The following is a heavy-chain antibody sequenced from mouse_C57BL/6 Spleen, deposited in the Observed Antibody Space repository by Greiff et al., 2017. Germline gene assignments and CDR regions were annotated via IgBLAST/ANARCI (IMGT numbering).Heavy chain of an antibody. V-gene: IGHV1-78*01. Sequence: VQLQQSDAELVKPGASVKISCKVSGYTFTDHTIHWMKQRPEQGLAWIGYIYPRDGSTKYNAKFKGKATLTSAKSSSPANMQLNSLTSEDSAVYFCARCNSDGYAMDYWGQGTSVTVSS. CDR1: GYTFTDHT. CDR2: IYPRDGST. J-gene: IGHJ4*01. CDR3: ARCNSDGYAMDY.